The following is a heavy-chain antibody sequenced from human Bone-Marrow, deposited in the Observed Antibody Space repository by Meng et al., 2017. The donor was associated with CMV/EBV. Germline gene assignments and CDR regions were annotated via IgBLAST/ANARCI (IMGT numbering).Heavy chain of an antibody. CDR2: ISSTSTYI. Sequence: GESLKISCAASGFTFSIYTMNWVRQAPGKGLEWVSSISSTSTYIYYTGSVKGRFTFSRDNSKNTLYLQMNSLRAEDTAVYYCAKGVVATTAGYYYYGMDVWGQGTTVTVSS. V-gene: IGHV3-21*01. CDR3: AKGVVATTAGYYYYGMDV. D-gene: IGHD2-15*01. CDR1: GFTFSIYT. J-gene: IGHJ6*02.